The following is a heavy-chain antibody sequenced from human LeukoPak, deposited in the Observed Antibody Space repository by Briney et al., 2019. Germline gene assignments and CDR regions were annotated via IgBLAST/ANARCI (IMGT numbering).Heavy chain of an antibody. CDR3: ARDAGFLRGTNWFDP. J-gene: IGHJ5*02. D-gene: IGHD3-16*01. V-gene: IGHV1-18*01. CDR1: GYTFTSYG. Sequence: ASVTVSCKASGYTFTSYGISWVRQAPGQGLEGMGWISAYNGNTKYAQKLQGRVTMTTDTSTSTAYMELKSLRSDDTAVYYCARDAGFLRGTNWFDPWGQGTLVTVSS. CDR2: ISAYNGNT.